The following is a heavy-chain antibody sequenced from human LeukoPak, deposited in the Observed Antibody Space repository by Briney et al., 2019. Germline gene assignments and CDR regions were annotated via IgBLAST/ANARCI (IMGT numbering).Heavy chain of an antibody. CDR2: IYYSGST. Sequence: PSETLSLTCTVSGGSISSSSYYWGWIRQPPGKGLEWIGSIYYSGSTYYNPSLKSRVTISVDTSKNQFSLKLSSVTAADTAVYYCARSYDSSGYYFRWFDPWGQGTLVTVSS. J-gene: IGHJ5*02. V-gene: IGHV4-39*07. CDR1: GGSISSSSYY. CDR3: ARSYDSSGYYFRWFDP. D-gene: IGHD3-22*01.